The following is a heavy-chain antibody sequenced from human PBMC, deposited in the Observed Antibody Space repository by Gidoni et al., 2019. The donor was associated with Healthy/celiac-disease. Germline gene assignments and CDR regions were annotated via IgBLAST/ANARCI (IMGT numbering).Heavy chain of an antibody. J-gene: IGHJ4*02. D-gene: IGHD3-10*01. V-gene: IGHV3-7*01. CDR1: GFTFSSYL. CDR2: IKQDGSEK. Sequence: EVQLVESGGGLVQPGGSLRLSCAASGFTFSSYLMSWVRQAPGKGLEWVANIKQDGSEKYYVDSVKGRFTISRDNAKNSLYLQMNSLRAEDTAVYYCARDSPILLWFGELLVYFDYWGQGTLVTVSS. CDR3: ARDSPILLWFGELLVYFDY.